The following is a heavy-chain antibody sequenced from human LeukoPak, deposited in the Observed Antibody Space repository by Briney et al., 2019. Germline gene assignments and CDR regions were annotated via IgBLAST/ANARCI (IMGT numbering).Heavy chain of an antibody. D-gene: IGHD6-13*01. J-gene: IGHJ4*02. V-gene: IGHV3-30*03. CDR3: ARDSIRQQLYYFDY. CDR2: ISNDGSNK. CDR1: GFTFSSYG. Sequence: GGSLRLSCAASGFTFSSYGMHWVRQAPGKGLEWVAAISNDGSNKFYADSVKGRFALSRDNPTSTVILQMNSLRAEDTAVYYCARDSIRQQLYYFDYWGQGTLVTVSS.